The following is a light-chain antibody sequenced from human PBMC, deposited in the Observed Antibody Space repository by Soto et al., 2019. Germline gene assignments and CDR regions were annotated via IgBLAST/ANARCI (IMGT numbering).Light chain of an antibody. Sequence: DIQMTQSPSTLSASVGDRVIITCRASQSVSGWLAWYRQKPGKAPELLIYSASTLETGVPARFSGSGSGTDFTLNVSSLQREHFATYYCQQYERYPLTFGGGTKVEIK. CDR3: QQYERYPLT. CDR2: SAS. J-gene: IGKJ4*01. CDR1: QSVSGW. V-gene: IGKV1-5*03.